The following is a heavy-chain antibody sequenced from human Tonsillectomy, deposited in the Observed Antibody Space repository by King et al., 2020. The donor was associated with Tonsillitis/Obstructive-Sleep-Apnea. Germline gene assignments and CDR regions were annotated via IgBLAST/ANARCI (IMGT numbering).Heavy chain of an antibody. D-gene: IGHD1-26*01. CDR3: ATLSGSYQEGVY. J-gene: IGHJ4*02. CDR1: GFTFDDYN. V-gene: IGHV3-43*01. Sequence: QLVQSGGVVVQPGGSLRLSCAASGFTFDDYNMHWVRQAPGKGLEWVSLISWDGGSTYYADSVKGRFTISRDNSKNSLYLQMNSLRSEDTALYYCATLSGSYQEGVYWGQGTLVTVSS. CDR2: ISWDGGST.